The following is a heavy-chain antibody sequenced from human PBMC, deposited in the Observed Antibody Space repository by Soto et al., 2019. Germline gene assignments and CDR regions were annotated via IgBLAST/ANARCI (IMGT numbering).Heavy chain of an antibody. V-gene: IGHV4-30-2*01. CDR1: GGSISSGNSYA. CDR3: ARAVAPYLGTWFDP. D-gene: IGHD3-16*01. Sequence: QLQLQESGSGLVKPSQTLSLTCAVSGGSISSGNSYAWSWIRQPPGKGLEWIGSISHTGRTSYYPSLKGRVTMSGDKSKNQFSLKLSSVTAADMAVYYCARAVAPYLGTWFDPWGQGSLVIVSS. J-gene: IGHJ5*02. CDR2: ISHTGRT.